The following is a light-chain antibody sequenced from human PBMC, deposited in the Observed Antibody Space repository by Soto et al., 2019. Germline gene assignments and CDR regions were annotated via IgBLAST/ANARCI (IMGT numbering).Light chain of an antibody. CDR3: TPYTSSSTYV. J-gene: IGLJ1*01. CDR2: EVT. CDR1: SSDVGGYKY. V-gene: IGLV2-14*01. Sequence: QSVLTQPASVSGSPGQSITISCTGTSSDVGGYKYVSWYQQHPGKVPKLMIYEVTNRPSGVSSRFSGSKSGNTASLTISGLQAEDEADYYCTPYTSSSTYVFGTGTKVTVL.